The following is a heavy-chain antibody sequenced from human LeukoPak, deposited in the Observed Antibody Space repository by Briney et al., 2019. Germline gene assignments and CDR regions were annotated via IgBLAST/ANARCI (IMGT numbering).Heavy chain of an antibody. Sequence: AGGSLRLSCAASGFIFSTYTMNWVRQAPGKGLEWVSAISGSGGSTYYADSVKGRFTISRDNSKNTLYLQMNSLRAEDTAVYYCATLLGGYCTNGVCYRFDYWGQGTLVTVSS. CDR3: ATLLGGYCTNGVCYRFDY. CDR2: ISGSGGST. CDR1: GFIFSTYT. D-gene: IGHD2-8*01. J-gene: IGHJ4*02. V-gene: IGHV3-23*01.